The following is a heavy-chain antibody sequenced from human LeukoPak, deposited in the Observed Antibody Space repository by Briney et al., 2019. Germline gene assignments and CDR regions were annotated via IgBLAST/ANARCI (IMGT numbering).Heavy chain of an antibody. Sequence: SGGSLRLSCAASGFTFSISAMSWVRQAPGKGLEWVSGISDSGGSTFYADSVKGRFTISRDNSKNILYLQMNSLRAEDTAVYYCARGPSGYHNTGGQGTLVTVSS. CDR3: ARGPSGYHNT. J-gene: IGHJ4*02. CDR1: GFTFSISA. D-gene: IGHD5-12*01. V-gene: IGHV3-23*01. CDR2: ISDSGGST.